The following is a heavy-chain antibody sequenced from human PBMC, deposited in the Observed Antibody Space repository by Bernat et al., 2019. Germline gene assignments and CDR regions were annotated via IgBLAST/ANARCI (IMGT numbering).Heavy chain of an antibody. CDR2: ISWNSGSI. Sequence: EVQLVESGGGLVQPGRSLRLSCAASGFTFDDYAMHWVRQAPGKGLEWVSGISWNSGSIGYADSVKGRFTISRDNSKNTLYLQMNSLRAEDTAVYYCATGRYHDMDVWGQGTTVTVSS. D-gene: IGHD1-14*01. CDR3: ATGRYHDMDV. J-gene: IGHJ6*02. V-gene: IGHV3-9*01. CDR1: GFTFDDYA.